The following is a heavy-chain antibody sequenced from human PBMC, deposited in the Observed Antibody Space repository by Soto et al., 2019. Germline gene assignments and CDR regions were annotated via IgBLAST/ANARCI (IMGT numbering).Heavy chain of an antibody. J-gene: IGHJ6*03. CDR2: IYYSGST. V-gene: IGHV4-59*08. CDR3: ARHPALTTPYYYYYMDV. Sequence: QVQLQESGPGLVKPSETLSLTCTVSGGSIRSYYWSWIRQPPGKGLEWIGYIYYSGSTNYNPSLKSRVTISVDTSKNQFSLKLSSVTAADTAVYYCARHPALTTPYYYYYMDVWGKGTTVTVSS. D-gene: IGHD4-17*01. CDR1: GGSIRSYY.